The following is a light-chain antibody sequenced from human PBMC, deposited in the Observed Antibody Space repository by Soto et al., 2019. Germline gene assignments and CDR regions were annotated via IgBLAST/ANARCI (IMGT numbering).Light chain of an antibody. CDR2: GAS. Sequence: EIVLTQSPGTLSLFPGERATFSCRASQSVSSTYLAWYRQKPGQAPRLLIYGASSRATGIPDRFSGSGSGTDFTLTIIRLEPEDSAVYYCQHYGTSPRTFGQGTKVEIK. J-gene: IGKJ1*01. CDR3: QHYGTSPRT. V-gene: IGKV3-20*01. CDR1: QSVSSTY.